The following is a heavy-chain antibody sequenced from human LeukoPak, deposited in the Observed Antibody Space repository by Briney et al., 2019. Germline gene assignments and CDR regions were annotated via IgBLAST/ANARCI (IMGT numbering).Heavy chain of an antibody. V-gene: IGHV4-4*07. CDR3: ARGGYFDSSGYYLAAFDI. CDR2: IYTSGST. D-gene: IGHD3-22*01. Sequence: PSETLSLTCTVSGGSISSYYWSWIRQPAGKGLEWIGRIYTSGSTNYNPSLKSRVTMSVDTSKNQFSLKLSSVTAADTAVYYCARGGYFDSSGYYLAAFDIWAKGQWSPSLQ. J-gene: IGHJ3*02. CDR1: GGSISSYY.